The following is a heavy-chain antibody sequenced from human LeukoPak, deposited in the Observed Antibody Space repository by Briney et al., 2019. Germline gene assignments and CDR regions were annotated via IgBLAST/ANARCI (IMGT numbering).Heavy chain of an antibody. Sequence: SETLSLTCTVSGGSISSYYWSWIRQPPGKGLEWIGYIYYSGSTNYNPSLKSRVTISVDTSKNQFSLKLSSVTAADTAVYYCARDYRPRYSGYDYFPGRWFDPWGQGTLVTVSS. J-gene: IGHJ5*02. CDR2: IYYSGST. CDR3: ARDYRPRYSGYDYFPGRWFDP. CDR1: GGSISSYY. V-gene: IGHV4-59*01. D-gene: IGHD5-12*01.